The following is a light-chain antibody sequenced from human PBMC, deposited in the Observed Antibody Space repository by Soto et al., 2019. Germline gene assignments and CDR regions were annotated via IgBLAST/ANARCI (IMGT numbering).Light chain of an antibody. J-gene: IGKJ5*01. CDR3: QHYLNYPIT. Sequence: AIRMTQSPSSLSASIGDTVTITCRASQDIGSVLAWYQQKPGTAPKXLISGASDLHGGVPSRFSGSGSRTDFTLTITHLQSEDFETYYCQHYLNYPITFGQGTRLEIK. CDR1: QDIGSV. CDR2: GAS. V-gene: IGKV1-8*01.